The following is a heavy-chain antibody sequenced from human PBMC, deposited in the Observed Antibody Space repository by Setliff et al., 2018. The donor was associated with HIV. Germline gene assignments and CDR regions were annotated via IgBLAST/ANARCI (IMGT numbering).Heavy chain of an antibody. CDR2: RSSSGIS. D-gene: IGHD2-21*01. Sequence: SETLSLTCTVSGGSMNDYYWSWVRQPAGKTLEWLGRRSSSGISNYNFSLRSRVTMSIDASNNQFSLTLNSVTAADTAGYYCVRVLVCAVWYFDHWGRGIQVTVSS. J-gene: IGHJ2*01. CDR3: VRVLVCAVWYFDH. CDR1: GGSMNDYY. V-gene: IGHV4-4*07.